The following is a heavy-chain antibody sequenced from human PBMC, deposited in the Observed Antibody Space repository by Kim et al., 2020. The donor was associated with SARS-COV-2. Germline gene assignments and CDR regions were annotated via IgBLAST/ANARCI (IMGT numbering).Heavy chain of an antibody. CDR2: FDPEDGET. Sequence: ASVKVSCKVSGYTLTELSMHWVRQAPGKGLEWMGGFDPEDGETIYAQKFQGRVTMTEDTSTDTAYMELSSLRSEDTAVYYCATGSAIVGARYFDYWGQGTLVTVSS. D-gene: IGHD1-26*01. CDR3: ATGSAIVGARYFDY. CDR1: GYTLTELS. V-gene: IGHV1-24*01. J-gene: IGHJ4*02.